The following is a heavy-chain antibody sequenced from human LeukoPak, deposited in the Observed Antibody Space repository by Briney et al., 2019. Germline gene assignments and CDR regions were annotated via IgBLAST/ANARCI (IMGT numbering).Heavy chain of an antibody. CDR3: ATTGPDHYYGMDV. CDR1: GFTFSSYW. D-gene: IGHD1-1*01. CDR2: IKQDGSEK. J-gene: IGHJ6*02. V-gene: IGHV3-7*03. Sequence: PGGSLRLSCAASGFTFSSYWMSWVRQAPGKGLEWVANIKQDGSEKYYVDSVKGRFTISRDNAKNSLYLQMNSLRAEDTAVYYCATTGPDHYYGMDVWGQGTTVTVSS.